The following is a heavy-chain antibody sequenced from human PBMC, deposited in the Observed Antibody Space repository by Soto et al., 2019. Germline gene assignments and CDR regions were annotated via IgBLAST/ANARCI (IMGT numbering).Heavy chain of an antibody. J-gene: IGHJ4*02. V-gene: IGHV1-2*02. Sequence: SGTVTCIASVYIYTCYYIHCVPQAPGQGLEWMGWINPNNGDTNYEQKFQGRVSMTRDTSTSTAYMELSSLRFDDTAVYYCARHSGYDYVFDYWGQGTLVTVSS. D-gene: IGHD5-12*01. CDR3: ARHSGYDYVFDY. CDR1: VYIYTCYY. CDR2: INPNNGDT.